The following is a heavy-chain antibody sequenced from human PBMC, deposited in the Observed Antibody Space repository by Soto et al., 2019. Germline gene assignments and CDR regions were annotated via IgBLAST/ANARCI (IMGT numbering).Heavy chain of an antibody. V-gene: IGHV4-59*01. CDR2: IHYTGST. D-gene: IGHD1-20*01. CDR3: ATITRRDGGALYYFDY. Sequence: KTSETLSLTCTVSGGSISAYSCSWIRQPPGKGLEWIGYIHYTGSTNYNPSLKTRVTISVDTSKNHCSLRLSSVTAADTAVYFCATITRRDGGALYYFDYWGQGILVTVSS. J-gene: IGHJ4*02. CDR1: GGSISAYS.